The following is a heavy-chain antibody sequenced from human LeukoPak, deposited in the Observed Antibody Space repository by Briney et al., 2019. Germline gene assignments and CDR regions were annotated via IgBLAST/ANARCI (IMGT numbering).Heavy chain of an antibody. CDR3: AREIGARTYDFRSGYSPPQGWSDP. CDR2: INHSGST. V-gene: IGHV4-34*01. J-gene: IGHJ5*02. Sequence: SETLSLTCAVYGGSFSGYYWSWIRQPPGKGLEWIGEINHSGSTNYNPSLKSRVTISVDTSKNQFSLKLSSVTAADTAVYYCAREIGARTYDFRSGYSPPQGWSDPWGQGTLVTVSS. D-gene: IGHD3-3*01. CDR1: GGSFSGYY.